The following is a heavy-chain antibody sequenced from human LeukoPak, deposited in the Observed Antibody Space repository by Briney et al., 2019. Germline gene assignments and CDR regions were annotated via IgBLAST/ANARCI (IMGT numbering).Heavy chain of an antibody. J-gene: IGHJ4*02. CDR3: ARGGLYYDFWSGYYWFDY. Sequence: ASVKVSCKASGYTFTGNYMHWVRQAPGQGLEWMGWINPNSGGTNYAQKLQGRVTMTTDTSTSTAYMELRSLRSDDTAVYYCARGGLYYDFWSGYYWFDYWGQGTLVTASS. V-gene: IGHV1-2*02. CDR1: GYTFTGNY. D-gene: IGHD3-3*01. CDR2: INPNSGGT.